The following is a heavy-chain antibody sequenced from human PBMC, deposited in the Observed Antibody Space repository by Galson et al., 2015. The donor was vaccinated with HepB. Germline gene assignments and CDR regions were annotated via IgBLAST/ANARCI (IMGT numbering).Heavy chain of an antibody. J-gene: IGHJ4*02. D-gene: IGHD5-24*01. V-gene: IGHV1-3*01. CDR1: GYTFTSFA. CDR2: INAGNDNT. CDR3: ARGVPSARLEIFDY. Sequence: SVKVSCKASGYTFTSFALHWVRQAPGQRLEWIGRINAGNDNTKYSQKFQGRVTFTRGTSASTAYMDLSDLRPEDTAVYYCARGVPSARLEIFDYWGQGTLVTVSA.